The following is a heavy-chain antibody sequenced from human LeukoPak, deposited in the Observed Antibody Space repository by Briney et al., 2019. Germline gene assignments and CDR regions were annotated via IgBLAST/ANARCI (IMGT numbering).Heavy chain of an antibody. CDR1: GFTVSNNY. V-gene: IGHV3-53*01. D-gene: IGHD2-21*02. J-gene: IGHJ3*02. CDR2: TYSDSST. Sequence: GGSLRLSRAASGFTVSNNYMSWVRQAPGKGLEWVSITYSDSSTNYADSVKGRFTISRDTSQNTLSLQMNSLRAEDTAVYYCVRKNRDFNSAFDIWGQGTVVTVSS. CDR3: VRKNRDFNSAFDI.